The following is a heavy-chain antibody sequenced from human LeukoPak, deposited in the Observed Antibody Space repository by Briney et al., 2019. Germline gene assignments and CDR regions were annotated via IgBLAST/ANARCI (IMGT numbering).Heavy chain of an antibody. J-gene: IGHJ4*02. Sequence: PSETLSLSCAVYGGTFSGYYLSWICQPPGKGLEWIGEINHSGSTNYNPSLKSRVTISVDTSKNQFSLKLSSMTAADTAVYYCARCSGALDFWGQGTRVTVSS. V-gene: IGHV4-34*01. D-gene: IGHD3-10*02. CDR1: GGTFSGYY. CDR2: INHSGST. CDR3: ARCSGALDF.